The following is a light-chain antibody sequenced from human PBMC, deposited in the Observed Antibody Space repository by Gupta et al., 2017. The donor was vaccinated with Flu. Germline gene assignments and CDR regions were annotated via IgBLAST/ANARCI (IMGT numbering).Light chain of an antibody. CDR2: GNS. V-gene: IGLV1-40*01. CDR3: QSYDNSLSGWV. J-gene: IGLJ3*02. CDR1: RSNIGAGYD. Sequence: QSVLTQPPSVSGAPGQRVTISCTGSRSNIGAGYDVHWYRQLPGTAPKLLMYGNSNRPSGVPDRFSGSKSATSASLAITGLQAEDEADYYCQSYDNSLSGWVFGGGTKVTVL.